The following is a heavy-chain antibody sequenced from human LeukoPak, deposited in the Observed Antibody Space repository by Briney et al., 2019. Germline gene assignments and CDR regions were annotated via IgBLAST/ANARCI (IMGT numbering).Heavy chain of an antibody. Sequence: PGRSLRLSCAASGFTFSSYGMHSVRQAPGKGLERVAVISYDGSNKYYAVSVKGRFTISRDNSKNTLYLQMNSLRAEDTAVYYCAKGPYYYDSSGYYYTDYFDYWGQGTLVTVSS. CDR1: GFTFSSYG. V-gene: IGHV3-30*18. CDR3: AKGPYYYDSSGYYYTDYFDY. CDR2: ISYDGSNK. D-gene: IGHD3-22*01. J-gene: IGHJ4*02.